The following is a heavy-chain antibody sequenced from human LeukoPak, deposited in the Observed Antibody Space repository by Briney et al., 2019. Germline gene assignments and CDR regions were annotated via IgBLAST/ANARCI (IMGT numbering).Heavy chain of an antibody. CDR2: IYTSGST. CDR1: GYSISSGYY. J-gene: IGHJ3*02. Sequence: SETLSLTCTVSGYSISSGYYWGWIRQPAGKGLEWIGRIYTSGSTNYNPSLKSRVTISVDASKNQFSLKLSSVTAADTAVYYCASLPMYSSGWYDLRSNGHDAFDIWGQGTMVTVSS. V-gene: IGHV4-61*02. D-gene: IGHD6-19*01. CDR3: ASLPMYSSGWYDLRSNGHDAFDI.